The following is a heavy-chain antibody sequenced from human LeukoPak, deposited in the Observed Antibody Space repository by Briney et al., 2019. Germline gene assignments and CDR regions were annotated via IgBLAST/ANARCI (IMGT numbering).Heavy chain of an antibody. J-gene: IGHJ4*02. CDR3: ASPLRYFDWEHFDY. CDR1: GGTVSRYP. Sequence: SVKVSCKASGGTVSRYPISWVRQAPGQGLEWMGGIIPIFGTASYAQKFQGRVTITADESTSTAYMELSSLRSEDTAVYYCASPLRYFDWEHFDYWGQGTLVTVSS. CDR2: IIPIFGTA. D-gene: IGHD3-9*01. V-gene: IGHV1-69*01.